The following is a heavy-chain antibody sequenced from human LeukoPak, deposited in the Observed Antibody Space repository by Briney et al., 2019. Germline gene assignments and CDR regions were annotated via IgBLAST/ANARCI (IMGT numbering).Heavy chain of an antibody. V-gene: IGHV1-46*03. CDR3: ARPYYDSSGGAFDI. CDR1: GYTFTSYY. CDR2: IDPGGGST. Sequence: GASVKVSCKASGYTFTSYYMHWVRQAPGQGLEWIVIIDPGGGSTSYARKFQGRVTMTRDTSTSTVYMELGSLRSEDTAVYYCARPYYDSSGGAFDIWGQGTMVTVSS. D-gene: IGHD3-22*01. J-gene: IGHJ3*02.